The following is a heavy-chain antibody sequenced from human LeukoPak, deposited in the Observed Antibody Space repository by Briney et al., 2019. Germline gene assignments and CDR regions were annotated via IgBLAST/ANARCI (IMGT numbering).Heavy chain of an antibody. Sequence: ASVKVSCKASGYTFTSYDINWVRQATGQGLEWMGWMNPNSGNTGYAQRFQGRVTMTRNTSISTAYMELSSLRSEDTAVYYCARALSGARRRRFDYRGQGTLVAVSS. CDR3: ARALSGARRRRFDY. J-gene: IGHJ4*02. V-gene: IGHV1-8*01. CDR2: MNPNSGNT. CDR1: GYTFTSYD.